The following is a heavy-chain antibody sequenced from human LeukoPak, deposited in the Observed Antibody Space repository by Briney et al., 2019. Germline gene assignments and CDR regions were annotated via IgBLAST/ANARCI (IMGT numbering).Heavy chain of an antibody. D-gene: IGHD4-11*01. J-gene: IGHJ5*02. CDR1: GYTFTGYY. Sequence: SVKVSCKASGYTFTGYYMHWVRQAPGQGLEWMGGIIPIFGTANYAQKFQGRVTITADESTSTAYMELSSLRSEDTAVYYCAREAQTTVTFWFDPWGQGTLVTVSS. CDR3: AREAQTTVTFWFDP. V-gene: IGHV1-69*13. CDR2: IIPIFGTA.